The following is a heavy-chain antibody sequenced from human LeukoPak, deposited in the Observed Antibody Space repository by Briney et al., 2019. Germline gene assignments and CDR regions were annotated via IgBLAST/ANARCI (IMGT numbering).Heavy chain of an antibody. CDR3: ARGLVYYDSSGYYSY. Sequence: SETLSLTCAVSGGSFSGYYWSWIRQPPGKGLEWIGEINHSGSTNYNPSLKSRVTISVDTSKNQFSLKLSSVTAADTAVYYCARGLVYYDSSGYYSYWGRGTLVTVSS. CDR2: INHSGST. J-gene: IGHJ4*02. CDR1: GGSFSGYY. D-gene: IGHD3-22*01. V-gene: IGHV4-34*01.